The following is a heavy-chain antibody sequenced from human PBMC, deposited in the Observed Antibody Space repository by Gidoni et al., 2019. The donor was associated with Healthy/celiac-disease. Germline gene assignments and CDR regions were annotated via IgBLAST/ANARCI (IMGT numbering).Heavy chain of an antibody. CDR3: ARGRWFDP. CDR1: GGSFSGYY. V-gene: IGHV4-34*01. J-gene: IGHJ5*02. CDR2: ITHSGST. Sequence: QVQLQQWGAGLLKPSETLSLTCAVYGGSFSGYYWSWIRQPPGEGLEWIGEITHSGSTNYNPSLKSRVTISGDTTKNQFSLKLSSVTAADTAVYYCARGRWFDPWGQGTLVTVAS.